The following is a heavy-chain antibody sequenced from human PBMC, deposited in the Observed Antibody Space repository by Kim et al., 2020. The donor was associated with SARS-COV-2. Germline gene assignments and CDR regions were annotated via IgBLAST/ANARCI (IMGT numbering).Heavy chain of an antibody. Sequence: GESLKISCKGSGYSFTSYWISWVRQMPGKGLEWMGRIDPSDSYTNYSTSFQGHVTISADKSISTAYLQWSSLKASDTAMYYCARQGGDYALNDYYSYYGMDVWGQGTTGTVSS. J-gene: IGHJ6*02. CDR1: GYSFTSYW. V-gene: IGHV5-10-1*01. CDR2: IDPSDSYT. CDR3: ARQGGDYALNDYYSYYGMDV. D-gene: IGHD4-17*01.